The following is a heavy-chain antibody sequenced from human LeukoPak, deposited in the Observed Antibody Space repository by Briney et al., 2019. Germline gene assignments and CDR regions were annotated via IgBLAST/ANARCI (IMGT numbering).Heavy chain of an antibody. CDR1: GYTFTGYY. Sequence: ASVKVSCKTSGYTFTGYYVHWVRQAPGQGLEWMGRINPNSGATNYAQKFQGRVTMTTDTSISTAYMELSSLRFDDTAVYYCARDFDWLPLDYWGQGTLLTVSS. CDR3: ARDFDWLPLDY. V-gene: IGHV1-2*06. CDR2: INPNSGAT. D-gene: IGHD3-9*01. J-gene: IGHJ4*02.